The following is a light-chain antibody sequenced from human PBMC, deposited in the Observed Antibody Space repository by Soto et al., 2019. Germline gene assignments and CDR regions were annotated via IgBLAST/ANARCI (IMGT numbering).Light chain of an antibody. CDR3: CSYAGSSAFHVV. Sequence: QSALTQPASVSGSPGQSITISCTGTSSDIEIYNLVSWYQQHPGKAPKLMIYEDSKRPSGVSNRFSGSKSGNTASLTISGLQAEDEADYYCCSYAGSSAFHVVFGGGTKLTVL. CDR1: SSDIEIYNL. V-gene: IGLV2-23*01. CDR2: EDS. J-gene: IGLJ2*01.